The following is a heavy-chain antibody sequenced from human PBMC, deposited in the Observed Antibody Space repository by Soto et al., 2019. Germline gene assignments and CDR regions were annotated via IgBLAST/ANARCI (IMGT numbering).Heavy chain of an antibody. D-gene: IGHD3-9*01. CDR2: INHSGST. CDR3: ARRDILTAYSFDY. V-gene: IGHV4-39*07. Sequence: SETLSLTCTVSGGSISSSNYYWGWIRQPPGKGLEWIGSINHSGSTNYNPSLKSRVTISVDTSKNQFSLKLSSVTAADTAVYYCARRDILTAYSFDYWGQGTLVTVSS. J-gene: IGHJ4*02. CDR1: GGSISSSNYY.